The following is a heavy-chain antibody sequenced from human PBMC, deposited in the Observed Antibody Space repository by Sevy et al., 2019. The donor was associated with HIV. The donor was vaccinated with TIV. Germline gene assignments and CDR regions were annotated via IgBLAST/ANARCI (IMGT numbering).Heavy chain of an antibody. V-gene: IGHV3-48*01. D-gene: IGHD3-3*01. CDR1: GFTFSSYS. CDR2: ISSSSSTI. J-gene: IGHJ6*02. CDR3: VGDFWGGYSSYGMDV. Sequence: GSLRLSCAASGFTFSSYSMNWVRQAPGKGLEWVSYISSSSSTIYYADSVKGRFTISRDNAKNSLYLQMNSLRAEDTAVYYCVGDFWGGYSSYGMDVWGQGTTVTVSS.